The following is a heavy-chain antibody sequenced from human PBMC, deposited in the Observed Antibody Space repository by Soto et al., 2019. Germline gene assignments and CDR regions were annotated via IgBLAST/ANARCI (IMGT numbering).Heavy chain of an antibody. CDR3: AHSLKYSSSWYPRVSTWFDP. Sequence: GASVKVSCKASGYTFTSYYMHWVRQAPGQGLECFGLFIPSVGSTSYSPSLKSRLTITKDTSKNQVVFTMTNMDPVDTATYYFAHSLKYSSSWYPRVSTWFDPWGQGTLVTVSS. J-gene: IGHJ5*02. CDR2: FIPSVGST. V-gene: IGHV1-46*04. D-gene: IGHD6-13*01. CDR1: GYTFTSYY.